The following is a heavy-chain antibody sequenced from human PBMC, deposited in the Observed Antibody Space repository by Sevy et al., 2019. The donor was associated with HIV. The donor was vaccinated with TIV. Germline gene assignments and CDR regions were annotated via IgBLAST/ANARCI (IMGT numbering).Heavy chain of an antibody. CDR1: GFTFSSYS. V-gene: IGHV3-48*01. CDR2: ISSSSTI. CDR3: ARDLVRTVTPLNWFDP. Sequence: GGSLRLSCAASGFTFSSYSMNWVRQAPGKGLEWVSYISSSSTIYYADSVKGRFTISRDNAKNSLYLQMNSLRAEDTAVYYCARDLVRTVTPLNWFDPWGQGTLVTVSS. J-gene: IGHJ5*02. D-gene: IGHD4-17*01.